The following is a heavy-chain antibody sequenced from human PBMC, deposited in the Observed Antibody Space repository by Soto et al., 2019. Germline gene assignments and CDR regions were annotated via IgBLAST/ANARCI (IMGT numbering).Heavy chain of an antibody. CDR3: ARSVFP. J-gene: IGHJ5*02. V-gene: IGHV4-31*03. Sequence: QVQLQESGPGLVKPSQNLSLTCTVPGGSIPSGGYYWSWIRQHPGKGLDWIGYIYYSGFAYYTPSLKSRVTISVDTYMNQSSLKLSSVNAADTAVYYCARSVFPWGQGTLVTVSS. CDR2: IYYSGFA. CDR1: GGSIPSGGYY.